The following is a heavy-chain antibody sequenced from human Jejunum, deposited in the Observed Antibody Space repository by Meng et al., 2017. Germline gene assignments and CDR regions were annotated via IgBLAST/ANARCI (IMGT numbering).Heavy chain of an antibody. CDR2: IIPMSGTT. CDR3: ARGAVDFDS. Sequence: QVQRGQCGAEENTPGSSVKVSGKASGVTFTSFAFSWVRQAPGQGLEWMGGIIPMSGTTQYAQKLQGRLTITADKFTTTTYMELSGLRSDDTAVYYCARGAVDFDSWGQGTLVTVSS. CDR1: GVTFTSFA. D-gene: IGHD6-19*01. V-gene: IGHV1-69*06. J-gene: IGHJ4*02.